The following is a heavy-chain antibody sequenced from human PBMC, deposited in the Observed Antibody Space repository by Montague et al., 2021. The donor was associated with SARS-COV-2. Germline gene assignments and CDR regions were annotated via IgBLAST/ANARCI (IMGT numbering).Heavy chain of an antibody. D-gene: IGHD3-10*01. CDR1: GGSFSTYS. CDR3: ARLGDGVVPSPILGVGPYYSYYYRDV. J-gene: IGHJ6*03. CDR2: IHHGGST. Sequence: SQTLSLTCAVHGGSFSTYSWNWIRQPPGKGLEWIGEIHHGGSTYYNPSLKSRVTISADTSKNQFPLKLTSVAAADTAVYYCARLGDGVVPSPILGVGPYYSYYYRDVWGKGTTVTVSS. V-gene: IGHV4-34*01.